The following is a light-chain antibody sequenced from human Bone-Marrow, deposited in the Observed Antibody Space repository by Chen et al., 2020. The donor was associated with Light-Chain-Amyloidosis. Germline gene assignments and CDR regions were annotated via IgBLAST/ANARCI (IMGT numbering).Light chain of an antibody. CDR3: MIWYNNAVV. CDR2: YKSDSDY. J-gene: IGLJ2*01. V-gene: IGLV5-45*03. CDR1: MGPIVNSYN. Sequence: QPVLTHPSPLSPFPGPSVSPTGTLRMGPIVNSYNMYWYQQKSGSPPQYLLNYKSDSDYQQGSGVPSRFSASKDASANAGILVIAGLQPEDEADYYCMIWYNNAVVFGGGTKLIVL.